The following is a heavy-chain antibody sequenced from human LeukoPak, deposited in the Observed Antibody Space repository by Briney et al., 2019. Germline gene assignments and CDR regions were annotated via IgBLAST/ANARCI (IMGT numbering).Heavy chain of an antibody. CDR3: ARVGVTIFGVVKGYYYYYMDV. Sequence: ASETLSLTCTVSGGSISSYYWSWIRQPPGKGLEWIGYIYYSGSTNYNPSLKSRVTISVDTSKNQSSLKLSSVTAADTAVYYCARVGVTIFGVVKGYYYYYMDVWGKGTTVTISS. D-gene: IGHD3-3*01. V-gene: IGHV4-59*01. CDR2: IYYSGST. J-gene: IGHJ6*03. CDR1: GGSISSYY.